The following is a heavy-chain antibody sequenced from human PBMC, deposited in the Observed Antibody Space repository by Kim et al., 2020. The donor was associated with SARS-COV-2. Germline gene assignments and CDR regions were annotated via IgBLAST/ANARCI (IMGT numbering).Heavy chain of an antibody. CDR2: IYYSGST. J-gene: IGHJ4*02. CDR3: ARGDVSSGYYHFDY. D-gene: IGHD3-22*01. CDR1: GGSISSYY. Sequence: SETLSLTCTVSGGSISSYYWSWIRQPPGKGLEWIGYIYYSGSTNYNPSLKSRVTISVDTSKNQFSLKLSAVTAADTAVYYCARGDVSSGYYHFDYWGQGTLVTVSS. V-gene: IGHV4-59*13.